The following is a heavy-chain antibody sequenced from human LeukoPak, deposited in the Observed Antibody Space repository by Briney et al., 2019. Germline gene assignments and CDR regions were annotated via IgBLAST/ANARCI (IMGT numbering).Heavy chain of an antibody. CDR1: GYTFTSND. J-gene: IGHJ4*02. Sequence: ASVKVSCKASGYTFTSNDINWVRQATGQGLEWMGWMNPNSGNTAHAQKFQGRVTMTRNTAVSTAYMELSSLRSEDTAVYYCARPKSKYDSSGYYPLDYWGQGTLVTVSS. V-gene: IGHV1-8*01. CDR2: MNPNSGNT. CDR3: ARPKSKYDSSGYYPLDY. D-gene: IGHD3-22*01.